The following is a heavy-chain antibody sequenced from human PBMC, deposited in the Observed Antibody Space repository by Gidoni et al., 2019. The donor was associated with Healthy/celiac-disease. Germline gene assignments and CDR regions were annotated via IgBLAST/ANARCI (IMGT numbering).Heavy chain of an antibody. Sequence: QVQLVQSGAEVKKPGSSVKVSCKASRGTFSSYATSWVRQARGQGLEWMVGIIPIFGTANYAQKVQGRVTITADKSTSTAYMERSSLRSEDTDVYYCARAKTVVDYYGSGSYTWGQGTLVTVSS. D-gene: IGHD3-10*01. CDR1: RGTFSSYA. CDR2: IIPIFGTA. V-gene: IGHV1-69*06. CDR3: ARAKTVVDYYGSGSYT. J-gene: IGHJ5*02.